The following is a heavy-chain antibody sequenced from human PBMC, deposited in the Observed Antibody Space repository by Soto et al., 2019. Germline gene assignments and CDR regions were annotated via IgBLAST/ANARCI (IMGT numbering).Heavy chain of an antibody. CDR1: GFIFTSYT. CDR3: ARGPPYYFDF. J-gene: IGHJ4*02. Sequence: PGGYLRLSCAASGFIFTSYTMNWVRRAPGKGLEWVSSISSSSTNIHYADSVKGRFTISRDNAKKSLYLQMNSLRAEDTAVYYFARGPPYYFDFWCQATLVTVFS. CDR2: ISSSSTNI. V-gene: IGHV3-21*01.